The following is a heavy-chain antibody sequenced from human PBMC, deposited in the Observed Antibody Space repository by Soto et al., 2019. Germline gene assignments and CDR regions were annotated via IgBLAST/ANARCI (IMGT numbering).Heavy chain of an antibody. CDR2: INPNSGGT. Sequence: VASVKVSCKASGYTFTGYYMHWVRQAPGQGLEWMGWINPNSGGTNYAQKFQGWVTMTRDTSISTAYMELSRLRSDDTAVYYCARVEVRCSSTSCYNPKYYFDYWGQGTLVTVSS. J-gene: IGHJ4*02. V-gene: IGHV1-2*04. CDR1: GYTFTGYY. D-gene: IGHD2-2*02. CDR3: ARVEVRCSSTSCYNPKYYFDY.